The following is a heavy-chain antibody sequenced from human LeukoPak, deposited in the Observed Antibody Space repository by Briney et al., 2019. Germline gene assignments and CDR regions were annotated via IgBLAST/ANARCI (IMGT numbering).Heavy chain of an antibody. V-gene: IGHV4-39*07. D-gene: IGHD6-13*01. Sequence: SETLSLTCSVSGASIISSAYYWGWVRQPPGKGLEWIGFIYYRGETSYSPSLQSRVTISVDTSKTQFSLKLKSVTAADTAVYYCARGAAAIDYWGQGTLVTVSS. CDR1: GASIISSAYY. CDR2: IYYRGET. CDR3: ARGAAAIDY. J-gene: IGHJ4*02.